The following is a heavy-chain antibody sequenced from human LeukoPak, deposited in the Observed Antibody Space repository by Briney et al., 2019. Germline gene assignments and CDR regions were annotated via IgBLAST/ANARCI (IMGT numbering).Heavy chain of an antibody. CDR2: IYSSGST. Sequence: SETLSLTCTVSGASISSYYWSWIRQPPGKGLEWIGYIYSSGSTNYNPSLKSRVTISVDTSKNQFSLKLSSVTAADTAVYYCARGWWFDPWGQGTLVTVSS. D-gene: IGHD2-15*01. CDR1: GASISSYY. V-gene: IGHV4-4*09. CDR3: ARGWWFDP. J-gene: IGHJ5*02.